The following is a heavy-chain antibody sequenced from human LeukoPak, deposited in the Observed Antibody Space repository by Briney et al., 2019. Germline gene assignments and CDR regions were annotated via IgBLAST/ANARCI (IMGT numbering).Heavy chain of an antibody. J-gene: IGHJ5*02. CDR2: ICPGDSDT. Sequence: GESLNISCNGSGYSFTSYSNSCVRHMPGKGLEWMGIICPGDSDTRYSPSFQGQVTMSVDKSINTAYLASKRLEASATAMYYCARHYTMKNWVDPWGQGTLVTVSS. D-gene: IGHD2-2*02. CDR1: GYSFTSYS. V-gene: IGHV5-51*01. CDR3: ARHYTMKNWVDP.